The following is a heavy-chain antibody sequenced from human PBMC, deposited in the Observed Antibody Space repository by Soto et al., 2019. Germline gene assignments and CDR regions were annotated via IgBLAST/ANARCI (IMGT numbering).Heavy chain of an antibody. CDR2: INHSGST. D-gene: IGHD4-4*01. Sequence: SETLSLTCAVYGGSFSGYYWSWIRQPPGKGLEWIGEINHSGSTNYNPSLKSRVTISVDTSKNQFSLKLSSVTAADTAVYYCARGLYSNYDYWGQGTLVTVSS. CDR3: ARGLYSNYDY. V-gene: IGHV4-34*01. CDR1: GGSFSGYY. J-gene: IGHJ4*02.